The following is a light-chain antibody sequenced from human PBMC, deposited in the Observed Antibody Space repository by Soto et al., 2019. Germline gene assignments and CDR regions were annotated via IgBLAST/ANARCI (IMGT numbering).Light chain of an antibody. CDR1: NSKIGRKT. CDR3: AAWDDSLNGYV. CDR2: SND. V-gene: IGLV1-44*01. Sequence: QSVLAQAPPGSGTPGQRVAISFFGSNSKIGRKTVNWYQQLPGTAPKPLIYSNDQRPSGVPDRFSGSKSGTSASLAISGLQSEDEADYYCAAWDDSLNGYVFGTGTKVTVL. J-gene: IGLJ1*01.